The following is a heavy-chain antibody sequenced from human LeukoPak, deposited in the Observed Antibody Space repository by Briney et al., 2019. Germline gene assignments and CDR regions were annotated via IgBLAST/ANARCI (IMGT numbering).Heavy chain of an antibody. CDR3: AKHRGSSFIYSVDS. Sequence: GGSLRLSCGASGFIFSGYGMGWVRQAPGKGLEWVSTISNSGYHTYYPDSVRGRFTIPRDNSANTLYLQMNSLRAEDTALYYCAKHRGSSFIYSVDSWGQGTLVTVSS. CDR2: ISNSGYHT. V-gene: IGHV3-23*01. CDR1: GFIFSGYG. D-gene: IGHD6-6*01. J-gene: IGHJ4*02.